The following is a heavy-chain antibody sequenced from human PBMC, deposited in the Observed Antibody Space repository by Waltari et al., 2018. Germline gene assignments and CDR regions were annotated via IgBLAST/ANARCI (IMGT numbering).Heavy chain of an antibody. V-gene: IGHV3-23*01. CDR2: ISVSGGST. D-gene: IGHD5-12*01. Sequence: EVQLLESGGGLVQPGGSLRLSCAASGFTFSSYAMSWVRQAPGKGLEWVSGISVSGGSTHYADSVKGRFIISRDNSRNTIDLQMNSLRAEDTAVYYCAKEGWLRFIDSWGQGTLVTVSS. CDR1: GFTFSSYA. J-gene: IGHJ4*02. CDR3: AKEGWLRFIDS.